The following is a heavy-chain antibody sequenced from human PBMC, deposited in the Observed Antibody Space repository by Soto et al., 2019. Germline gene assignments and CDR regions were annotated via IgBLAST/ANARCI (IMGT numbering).Heavy chain of an antibody. D-gene: IGHD1-26*01. CDR1: GVTFSSYA. CDR3: ARGSNWHPM. CDR2: IIPIIGTG. Sequence: SVKVSCKASGVTFSSYAINWVRQTPGQGLEWMGGIIPIIGTGNYAQVFQGRVTITADESTSTVYMELSSLRSEDTAVYYCARGSNWHPMWGQGTRVTVS. J-gene: IGHJ4*02. V-gene: IGHV1-69*13.